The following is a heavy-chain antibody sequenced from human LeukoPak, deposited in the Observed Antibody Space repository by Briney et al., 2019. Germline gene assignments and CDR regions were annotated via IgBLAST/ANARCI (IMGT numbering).Heavy chain of an antibody. J-gene: IGHJ6*03. Sequence: GGSLRLSCAASGFTFSSYGMSWVRQAPGKGLEWVSAISGSGGSTYYADSVKGRFTISRDNAKNTLYLQMNSLRAEDTAVYYCAREVLWFGGYYMDVWGKGTTVTISS. V-gene: IGHV3-23*01. CDR1: GFTFSSYG. CDR3: AREVLWFGGYYMDV. D-gene: IGHD3-10*01. CDR2: ISGSGGST.